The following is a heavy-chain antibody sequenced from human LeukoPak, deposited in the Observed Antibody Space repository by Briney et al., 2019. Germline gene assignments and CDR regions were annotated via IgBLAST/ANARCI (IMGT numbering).Heavy chain of an antibody. D-gene: IGHD3-3*01. J-gene: IGHJ4*02. Sequence: GGSLRLSCAASGFTLSSYWMHWVRQAPGKGLVWVSRINTDGSSTAYADSVKGRFTISRDNAKNTLYLQMTSLKAEDTAVYYCARETEPHEYNDFWSGYSDYWGQGTLVTVSS. CDR2: INTDGSST. CDR1: GFTLSSYW. V-gene: IGHV3-74*01. CDR3: ARETEPHEYNDFWSGYSDY.